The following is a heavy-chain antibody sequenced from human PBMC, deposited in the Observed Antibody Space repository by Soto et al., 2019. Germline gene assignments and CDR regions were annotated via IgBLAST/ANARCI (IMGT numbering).Heavy chain of an antibody. J-gene: IGHJ6*03. V-gene: IGHV2-5*02. D-gene: IGHD3-10*01. CDR3: ARSRGITVDDLYYDFMDV. CDR1: GFSLTTTAVG. Sequence: QITLKESGPTLVSPTQTLTMTCTFSGFSLTTTAVGVGWVRQAPGKALEWLAVVYWDDDKRYSPSLHGRLSITKDTSKNEVVLTVTDMEPTDTGTYYCARSRGITVDDLYYDFMDVWGEGTTVTVSS. CDR2: VYWDDDK.